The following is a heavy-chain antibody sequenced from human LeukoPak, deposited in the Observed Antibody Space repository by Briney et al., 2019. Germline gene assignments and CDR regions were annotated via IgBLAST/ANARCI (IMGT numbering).Heavy chain of an antibody. Sequence: SETLSLTFTVSGGSISSSYWSWIRQPAGKGLEWIGRIYTSGSTNYNPSLKSRVTMSVDTSKNQFSLKLSSVTAADTAVYYCARDPRGRGWFDPRGQGTLVTVSS. CDR1: GGSISSSY. CDR3: ARDPRGRGWFDP. V-gene: IGHV4-4*07. J-gene: IGHJ5*02. CDR2: IYTSGST. D-gene: IGHD3-10*01.